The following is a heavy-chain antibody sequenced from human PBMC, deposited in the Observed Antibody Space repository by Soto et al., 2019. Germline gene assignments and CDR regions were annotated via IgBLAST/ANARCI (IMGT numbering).Heavy chain of an antibody. D-gene: IGHD1-26*01. V-gene: IGHV4-34*01. CDR3: ARGDEKVGVTIGQRSDWFDP. Sequence: SETLSLTCAVYGGSFSGYYWSWIRQPPGKGLEWIGEINHSGSTNYNPSLKSRVTISVDTSKNQFSLKLSSVTAADTAVYYCARGDEKVGVTIGQRSDWFDPWGQGTLVTVSS. CDR1: GGSFSGYY. CDR2: INHSGST. J-gene: IGHJ5*02.